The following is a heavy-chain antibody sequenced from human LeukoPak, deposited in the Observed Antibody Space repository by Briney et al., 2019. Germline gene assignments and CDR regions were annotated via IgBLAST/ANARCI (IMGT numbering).Heavy chain of an antibody. D-gene: IGHD3-3*01. V-gene: IGHV3-48*03. Sequence: PGGSLRLSCAASGFTFSTYEMSWVRQAPGKGLGWVSYISSSGDTIYYADSVKGRFTISRDNAKNSLYLQMNSLRADDTAAYYCATGDDFWSSYHFDYWGQGTLVTVSS. CDR1: GFTFSTYE. CDR2: ISSSGDTI. J-gene: IGHJ4*02. CDR3: ATGDDFWSSYHFDY.